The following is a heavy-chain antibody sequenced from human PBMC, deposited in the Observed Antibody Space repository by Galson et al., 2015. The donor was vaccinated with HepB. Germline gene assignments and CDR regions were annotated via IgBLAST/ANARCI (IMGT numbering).Heavy chain of an antibody. CDR2: INPNSGGT. V-gene: IGHV1-2*04. D-gene: IGHD1-26*01. CDR1: GYTFTGYY. J-gene: IGHJ4*02. CDR3: ARGGVGATGTIDY. Sequence: SVKVSCKASGYTFTGYYMHWVRQAPGQGLEWMGWINPNSGGTNYAQKFQGWVTMTRDTSISTAYMELSRLRSDDTAVYYCARGGVGATGTIDYWGQGTLVTVSS.